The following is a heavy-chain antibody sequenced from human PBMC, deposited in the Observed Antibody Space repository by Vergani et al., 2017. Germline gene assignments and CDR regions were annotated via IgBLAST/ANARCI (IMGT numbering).Heavy chain of an antibody. Sequence: QVQLVQSGAEVKKPGSSVKVSCKASGGTFSSYAISWVRQAPGQGLEWMGGIIPIFGTATYAQKFQGRVTFTADESTSTSYMELSSLRAEETAVYYCAREIAAAEFPFDPWGQGTLVTVSS. CDR2: IIPIFGTA. CDR3: AREIAAAEFPFDP. CDR1: GGTFSSYA. D-gene: IGHD6-13*01. V-gene: IGHV1-69*01. J-gene: IGHJ5*02.